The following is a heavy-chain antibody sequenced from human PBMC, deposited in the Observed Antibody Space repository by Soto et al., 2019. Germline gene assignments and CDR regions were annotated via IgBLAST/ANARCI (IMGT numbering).Heavy chain of an antibody. D-gene: IGHD3-22*01. CDR2: IYYTGNT. J-gene: IGHJ4*02. CDR3: ARETYDSSIYYLDY. V-gene: IGHV4-30-4*01. CDR1: GASISGGDYY. Sequence: SETLSLTCTVSGASISGGDYYWTWIRQPPGKGLEWIGSIYYTGNTYSNPSLESRLSISVDPSNNQFALRLTSVTAPDTAIYYCARETYDSSIYYLDYGGQGTPVTVS.